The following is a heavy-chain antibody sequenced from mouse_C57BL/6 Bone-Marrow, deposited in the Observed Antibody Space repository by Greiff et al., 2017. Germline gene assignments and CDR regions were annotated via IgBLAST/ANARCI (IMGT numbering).Heavy chain of an antibody. CDR1: GYTFTSYW. V-gene: IGHV1-64*01. CDR2: IHPNSGST. D-gene: IGHD1-1*01. Sequence: QVQLQQPGAELVKPGASVKLSCKASGYTFTSYWMHWVKQRPGQGLEWIGMIHPNSGSTNYNEKFKSKATLTVDKSSSTAYMQLSSLTSEDSAVYYCARSGYYYGSSLYAMDYWGQGTSVTVSS. CDR3: ARSGYYYGSSLYAMDY. J-gene: IGHJ4*01.